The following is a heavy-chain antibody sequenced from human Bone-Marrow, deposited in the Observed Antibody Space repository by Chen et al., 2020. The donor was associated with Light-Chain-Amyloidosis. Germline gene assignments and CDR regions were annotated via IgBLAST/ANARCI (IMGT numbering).Heavy chain of an antibody. CDR1: GYTFTNYD. CDR3: ARCNIMVRGALERYFDL. D-gene: IGHD3-10*01. CDR2: MNPNSGNT. Sequence: QVQLAQSGAEVKKPGASVKVSCKASGYTFTNYDVNWLRQAPGQGPEWMAWMNPNSGNTGYAQKFQGRVTLTRDTSISTAYMELSSLTSEDTAVYYCARCNIMVRGALERYFDLWGRGTLVTVSS. J-gene: IGHJ2*01. V-gene: IGHV1-8*01.